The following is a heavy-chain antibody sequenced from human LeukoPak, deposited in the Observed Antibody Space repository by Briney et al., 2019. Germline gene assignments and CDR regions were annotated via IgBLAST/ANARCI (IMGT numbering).Heavy chain of an antibody. CDR1: GFTFSSYS. Sequence: GGSLRLSCAASGFTFSSYSMNWVRQAPGKGLEWVSSISSSSSYIYYADSVKGRFTISRDNAKNSLYLQMNSLRAEDTAVYYCARVRGLITMVRGADSYYMDVWGKGTTVTISS. J-gene: IGHJ6*03. CDR2: ISSSSSYI. D-gene: IGHD3-10*01. CDR3: ARVRGLITMVRGADSYYMDV. V-gene: IGHV3-21*01.